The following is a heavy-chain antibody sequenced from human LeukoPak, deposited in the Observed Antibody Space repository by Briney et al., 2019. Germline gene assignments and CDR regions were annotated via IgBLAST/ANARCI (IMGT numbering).Heavy chain of an antibody. CDR3: AKDRDYGDYPSAYYYYMDV. CDR2: IKQDGSER. D-gene: IGHD4-17*01. J-gene: IGHJ6*03. V-gene: IGHV3-7*01. CDR1: GFTFSTYW. Sequence: GGSLRLSCAASGFTFSTYWMTWVRQAPGRGLEWVANIKQDGSERYYVDSVKGRFTISRDNSKNTLYLQMNSLRVEDTAVYHCAKDRDYGDYPSAYYYYMDVWGKGTTVTVSS.